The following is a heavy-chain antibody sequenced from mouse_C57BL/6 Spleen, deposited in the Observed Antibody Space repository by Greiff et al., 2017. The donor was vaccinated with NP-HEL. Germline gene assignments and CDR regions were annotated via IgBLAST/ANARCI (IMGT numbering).Heavy chain of an antibody. CDR3: ARWSTVVAPYYAMDY. D-gene: IGHD1-1*01. Sequence: QVQLQQPGAELVMPGASVKLSCKASGYTFTSYWMHWVKQRPGQGLEWIGEIDPSDSYTNYNQKFKGKSTLTVDKSSSTAYMQLSSLTSEDSAVYYCARWSTVVAPYYAMDYWGQGTSVTVSS. V-gene: IGHV1-69*01. J-gene: IGHJ4*01. CDR2: IDPSDSYT. CDR1: GYTFTSYW.